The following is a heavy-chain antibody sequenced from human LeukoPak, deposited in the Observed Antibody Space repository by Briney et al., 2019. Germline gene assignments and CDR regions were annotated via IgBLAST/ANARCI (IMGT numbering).Heavy chain of an antibody. Sequence: GGSLRLSCAASGFTFRSYAMSWVRQAPGKGLEWVSAISGSGGSTYYTDSVKGRFTISRDNSKNTLYLQMNSLRAEDTAVYSCAKGHDSSGYYCNYWGQGTLVTVSS. D-gene: IGHD3-22*01. CDR1: GFTFRSYA. V-gene: IGHV3-23*01. CDR3: AKGHDSSGYYCNY. CDR2: ISGSGGST. J-gene: IGHJ4*02.